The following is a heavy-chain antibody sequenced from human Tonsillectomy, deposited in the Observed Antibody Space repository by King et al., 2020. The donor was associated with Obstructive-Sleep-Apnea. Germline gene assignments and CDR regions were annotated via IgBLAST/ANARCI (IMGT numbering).Heavy chain of an antibody. D-gene: IGHD5-12*01. V-gene: IGHV3-66*01. CDR2: IFSGGST. Sequence: VQLVESGGGMVQPGGSLRLSCAASGFTVSSNYMSWVRQAPGKGLEWGSIIFSGGSTYYAYSVKGRFTISRDHSKNTLYLQMNSLRAEDTAVYYCARDIVATTFFTDAFDIWGQGTMVTVSS. CDR3: ARDIVATTFFTDAFDI. CDR1: GFTVSSNY. J-gene: IGHJ3*02.